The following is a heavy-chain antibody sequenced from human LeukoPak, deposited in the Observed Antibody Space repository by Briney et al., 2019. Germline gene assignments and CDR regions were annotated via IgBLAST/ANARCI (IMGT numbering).Heavy chain of an antibody. CDR3: ARSYYYATNDY. Sequence: SQILSLTCTVSGVSISGSSYYWGWIRQPPGKGLEWIGSIYYSGSTYYNPSLKSRVTLSVDTSKNQFSLKLSSVTAADTAVYYCARSYYYATNDYWGQGTLVTVSS. V-gene: IGHV4-39*01. D-gene: IGHD2-2*01. CDR2: IYYSGST. J-gene: IGHJ4*02. CDR1: GVSISGSSYY.